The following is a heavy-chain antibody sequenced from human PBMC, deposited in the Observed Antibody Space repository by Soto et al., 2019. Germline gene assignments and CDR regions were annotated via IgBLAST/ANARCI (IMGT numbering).Heavy chain of an antibody. CDR2: IYYSGST. CDR3: ARHGGGYDYHELRYYYYYMDV. Sequence: SETLSLTCTVSGGSISSSSYYWGWIRQPPGKGLEWIGSIYYSGSTYYNPSLKSRVTISVDTSKNQFSLKLSSVTAADTAVYYCARHGGGYDYHELRYYYYYMDVWGKGTTVTVSS. V-gene: IGHV4-39*01. J-gene: IGHJ6*03. CDR1: GGSISSSSYY. D-gene: IGHD5-12*01.